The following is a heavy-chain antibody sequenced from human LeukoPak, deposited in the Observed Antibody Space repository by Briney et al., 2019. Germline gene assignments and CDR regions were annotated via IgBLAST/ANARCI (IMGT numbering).Heavy chain of an antibody. D-gene: IGHD3-9*01. V-gene: IGHV1-18*01. CDR2: ISAYNGNT. CDR3: ARVSGDILTGYLRWGYPTRFDY. CDR1: GYTFTSYG. J-gene: IGHJ4*02. Sequence: ASVKVSCKASGYTFTSYGISWVRQAPGQGLEWMGWISAYNGNTNYAQKPQGRVTMTTDTSTSTAYMELRSLRSDDTAVYYCARVSGDILTGYLRWGYPTRFDYWGQGTLVTVSS.